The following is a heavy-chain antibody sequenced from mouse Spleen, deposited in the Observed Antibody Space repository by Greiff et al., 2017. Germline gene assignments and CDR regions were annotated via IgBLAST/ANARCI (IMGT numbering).Heavy chain of an antibody. CDR1: GFTFSSYA. J-gene: IGHJ2*01. CDR3: ARQRELFDY. Sequence: EVKLMESGGGLVKLGGSLKLSCAASGFTFSSYAMSWVRQTPEKRLEWVATISSGGGNTYYPDSVKGRFTISRDNAKNTLYLQMSSLKSEDTAMYYCARQRELFDYWGQGTTLTVSS. V-gene: IGHV5-9*04. CDR2: ISSGGGNT.